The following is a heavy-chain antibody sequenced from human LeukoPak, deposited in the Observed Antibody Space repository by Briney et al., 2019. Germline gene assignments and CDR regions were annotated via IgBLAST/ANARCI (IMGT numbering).Heavy chain of an antibody. Sequence: GGSLRLSCAASGFTFSSYAMSWVRQAPGKGLEWVSAISGSGGSTYYADSVKGRFTISRDNSKNTLYLQMNSLRAEDTAVYYCARDQIVVVPAAISGHMDVWGKGTTVTVSS. CDR2: ISGSGGST. CDR1: GFTFSSYA. V-gene: IGHV3-23*01. CDR3: ARDQIVVVPAAISGHMDV. J-gene: IGHJ6*03. D-gene: IGHD2-2*02.